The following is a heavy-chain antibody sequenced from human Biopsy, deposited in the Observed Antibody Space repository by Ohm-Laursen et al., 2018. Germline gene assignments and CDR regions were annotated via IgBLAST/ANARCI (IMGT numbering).Heavy chain of an antibody. V-gene: IGHV4-59*08. CDR1: GGSIRNFY. D-gene: IGHD2-15*01. Sequence: SDTLFLTCTVSGGSIRNFYWTWIRQSPGEGLEYIGYIYYSGFTHYNPSLKSRVAISVDTSRNQFSLKMNSLTAADTAVYFCARCAGGGSCYAGFDHWGRGSLVTVSS. J-gene: IGHJ4*02. CDR3: ARCAGGGSCYAGFDH. CDR2: IYYSGFT.